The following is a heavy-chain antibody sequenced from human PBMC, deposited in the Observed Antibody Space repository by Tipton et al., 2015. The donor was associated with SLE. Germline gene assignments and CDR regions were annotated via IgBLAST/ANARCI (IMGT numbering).Heavy chain of an antibody. D-gene: IGHD3-22*01. CDR2: IYYSGSA. Sequence: TLSLTCTVSGGSISSGDYYWSWIRQHPGNGALEWIGHIYYSGSAYYNPSLKSRVAISLDTSKNQFSLKLSSVTAADTAVYYCARDEYRYDATGYHLLGHFDFWGQGTLVTVSS. J-gene: IGHJ4*02. V-gene: IGHV4-31*03. CDR3: ARDEYRYDATGYHLLGHFDF. CDR1: GGSISSGDYY.